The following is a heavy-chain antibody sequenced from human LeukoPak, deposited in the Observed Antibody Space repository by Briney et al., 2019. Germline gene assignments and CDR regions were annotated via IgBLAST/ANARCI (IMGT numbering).Heavy chain of an antibody. V-gene: IGHV6-1*01. Sequence: NHSQTLSLTCAISGDSVSSNSAAWNWIRQSPSRGLEWLGRTYYRSKWYTEYAVSVKSRVTINPDTSKNQFSLQLSSVNPEDTAVYYCAREDIPGRVTTILPYWGQGTLVTVSS. CDR3: AREDIPGRVTTILPY. J-gene: IGHJ4*02. CDR1: GDSVSSNSAA. CDR2: TYYRSKWYT. D-gene: IGHD5-12*01.